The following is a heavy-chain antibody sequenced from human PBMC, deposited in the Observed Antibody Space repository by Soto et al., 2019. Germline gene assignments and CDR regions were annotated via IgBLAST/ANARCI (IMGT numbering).Heavy chain of an antibody. Sequence: QVHLVQSGAEVKKPGSSVRVSCGASGGTFNSYTTSWVRQAPGQGLERVGRIIPIVTSTKYAQKFQGRVTITADKYTDKVYMELSSLSSEDTAVYYCAREGPGYHGTGAYFSFDKWGERTLVTVSS. CDR1: GGTFNSYT. CDR2: IIPIVTST. J-gene: IGHJ4*02. V-gene: IGHV1-69*08. D-gene: IGHD3-10*01. CDR3: AREGPGYHGTGAYFSFDK.